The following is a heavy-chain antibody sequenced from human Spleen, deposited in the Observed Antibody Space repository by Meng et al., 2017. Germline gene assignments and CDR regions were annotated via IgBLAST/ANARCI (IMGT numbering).Heavy chain of an antibody. V-gene: IGHV3-7*04. CDR2: IKEDGSEK. CDR3: ARGIWGSFRHYYLDY. Sequence: GESLKISCAASGFPFSSYWMSWVRQAPGKGLEWVANIKEDGSEKYFVDALRGRFTISRDNAKNSLFLQMNRLRAEDTAVYYCARGIWGSFRHYYLDYWGQGTLVTVSS. D-gene: IGHD3-16*02. J-gene: IGHJ4*02. CDR1: GFPFSSYW.